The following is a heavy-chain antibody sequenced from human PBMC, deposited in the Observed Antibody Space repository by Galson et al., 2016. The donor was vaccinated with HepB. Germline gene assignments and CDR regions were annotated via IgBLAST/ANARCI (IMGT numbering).Heavy chain of an antibody. CDR3: ARHLRVGSGAHRDVFDI. J-gene: IGHJ3*02. Sequence: SLRLSCAASGFTFGSYAMTWVRQAPGKGLTWVSSISPSGWSSHNADSVKGRFATSRDNSKFTLYLQMNGLRAEDTAVYYCARHLRVGSGAHRDVFDIWGRGTMVSVSS. V-gene: IGHV3-23*01. CDR2: ISPSGWSS. D-gene: IGHD4/OR15-4a*01. CDR1: GFTFGSYA.